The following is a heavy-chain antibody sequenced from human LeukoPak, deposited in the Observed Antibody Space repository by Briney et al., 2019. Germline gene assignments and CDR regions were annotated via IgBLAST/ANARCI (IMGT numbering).Heavy chain of an antibody. CDR3: ARQDRWLPDY. D-gene: IGHD5-12*01. CDR1: GGSISSYY. Sequence: PSETLSLTCTVSGGSISSYYWSWIRQPPGKGLEWIGYIYYSGSTNYNPSLKSRVTISVDTSKNQFSLKLSSVTAAVTAVYYCARQDRWLPDYWGQGTLVTVSS. CDR2: IYYSGST. V-gene: IGHV4-59*01. J-gene: IGHJ4*02.